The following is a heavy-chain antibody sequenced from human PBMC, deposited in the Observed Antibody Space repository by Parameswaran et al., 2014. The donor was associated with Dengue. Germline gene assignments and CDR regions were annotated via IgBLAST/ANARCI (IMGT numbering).Heavy chain of an antibody. J-gene: IGHJ4*02. Sequence: VRQAPGQGLEWMGWMNPNSGNTGYAQKFQGRVTMTRNTSISTAYMELSSLRSEDTAVYYCARSHRRYSGSYLAYWGQGTLVTVSS. D-gene: IGHD1-26*01. CDR2: MNPNSGNT. CDR3: ARSHRRYSGSYLAY. V-gene: IGHV1-8*01.